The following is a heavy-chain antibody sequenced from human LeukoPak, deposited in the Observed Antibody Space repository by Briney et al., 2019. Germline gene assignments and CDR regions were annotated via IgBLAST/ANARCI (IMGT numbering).Heavy chain of an antibody. CDR2: INYSGIT. V-gene: IGHV4-39*07. CDR1: GWSVTSSSFY. J-gene: IGHJ3*02. CDR3: AKSGPAAGRPDAFDI. Sequence: PSETLSLTCTLSGWSVTSSSFYWAWIRQPPGKGRECIGTINYSGITYYNSPLKSRVTISVDTSKNQFSLKLNSVTAADTAVYFCAKSGPAAGRPDAFDIWGQGTMVTVSS. D-gene: IGHD2-2*01.